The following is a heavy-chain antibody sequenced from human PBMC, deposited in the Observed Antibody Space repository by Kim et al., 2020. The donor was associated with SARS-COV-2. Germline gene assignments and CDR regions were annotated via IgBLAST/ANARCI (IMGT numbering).Heavy chain of an antibody. CDR3: ARGPTTVDYFDS. J-gene: IGHJ4*02. CDR1: GGSISTYY. V-gene: IGHV4-59*08. Sequence: SETLSLTCTVSGGSISTYYWSWIRQPPGKGLEWIGYIYYSGNTNYNPSLHSRVSISVDTSKNQFSLKLSSVTAADTAVYYCARGPTTVDYFDSWGQGTLV. CDR2: IYYSGNT. D-gene: IGHD4-4*01.